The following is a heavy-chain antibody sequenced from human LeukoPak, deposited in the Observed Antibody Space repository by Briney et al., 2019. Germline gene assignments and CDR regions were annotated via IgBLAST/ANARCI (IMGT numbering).Heavy chain of an antibody. D-gene: IGHD3-3*01. CDR2: IYYSGST. J-gene: IGHJ6*03. V-gene: IGHV4-59*01. Sequence: PSETLSLTCTVSGGSISSYYWSWIRQPPGKGLEWIGYIYYSGSTNYNPSLKSRVTISVDTSKNQFSLKLSSVTAADTAVHYCARVAISYYYYMDVWGKGTTVTVSS. CDR1: GGSISSYY. CDR3: ARVAISYYYYMDV.